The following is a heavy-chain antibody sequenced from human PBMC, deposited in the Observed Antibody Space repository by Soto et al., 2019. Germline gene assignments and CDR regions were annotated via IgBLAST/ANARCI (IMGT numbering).Heavy chain of an antibody. CDR2: MFSDGIT. Sequence: QLQLQESGPGLVKPSETLSLTCDVSGGSIRRSGHYWGWIRQSPGKGLEWIGSMFSDGITYYNPSLHSRVTLSVDLCENQVSLRLTSVTAADAAIYYCVRDSGAVAGKVDYFQHWGPGTRVTVSS. D-gene: IGHD6-19*01. J-gene: IGHJ1*01. CDR1: GGSIRRSGHY. CDR3: VRDSGAVAGKVDYFQH. V-gene: IGHV4-39*02.